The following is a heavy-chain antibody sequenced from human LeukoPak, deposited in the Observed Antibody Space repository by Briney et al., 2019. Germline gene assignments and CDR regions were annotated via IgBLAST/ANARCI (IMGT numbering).Heavy chain of an antibody. CDR1: GYTFTSYG. J-gene: IGHJ4*02. D-gene: IGHD3-22*01. CDR3: ARVYYDSSGYYFFDY. CDR2: ISAYNGNT. V-gene: IGHV1-18*01. Sequence: ASVKVSCKASGYTFTSYGISWVRQAPGQGLEWMGWISAYNGNTNYAQKFQGWVTMTRDTSISTAYMELSRLRSDDTAVYYCARVYYDSSGYYFFDYWGQGTLVTVSS.